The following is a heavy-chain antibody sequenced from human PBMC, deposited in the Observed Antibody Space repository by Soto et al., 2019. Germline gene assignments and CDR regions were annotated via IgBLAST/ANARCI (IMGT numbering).Heavy chain of an antibody. J-gene: IGHJ4*02. CDR1: GGSFSGYY. CDR3: ARGDKLVLSY. V-gene: IGHV4-34*01. D-gene: IGHD6-13*01. CDR2: INHSGST. Sequence: SETLSLTCAVYGGSFSGYYWSWIRQPPGKGLEWIGEINHSGSTNYNPSLKSRVTISVDTSRNQFSLKLSSVTAADTAVYYCARGDKLVLSYWGQGTLVTVSS.